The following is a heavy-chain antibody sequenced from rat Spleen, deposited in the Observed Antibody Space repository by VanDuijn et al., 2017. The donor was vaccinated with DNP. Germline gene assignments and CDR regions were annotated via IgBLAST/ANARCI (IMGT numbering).Heavy chain of an antibody. Sequence: QVQLKESGPGLVQPSQTLSLTCTVSGFSLTSSHVHWIRLFPEKRLEWMGIVWSGGDTSYNSALKSRLRLSRDTSKSQVFLKMNSLQTEDTATYYCAREGGILQYYYFDFWGPGTMVTVSS. CDR2: VWSGGDT. CDR3: AREGGILQYYYFDF. CDR1: GFSLTSSH. V-gene: IGHV2-32*01. J-gene: IGHJ1*01. D-gene: IGHD1-1*01.